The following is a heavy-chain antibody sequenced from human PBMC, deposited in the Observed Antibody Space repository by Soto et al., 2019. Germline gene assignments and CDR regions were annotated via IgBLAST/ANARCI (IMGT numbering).Heavy chain of an antibody. J-gene: IGHJ4*02. V-gene: IGHV3-9*01. CDR3: AISQDRGGRTTFIY. CDR2: INWKSDI. D-gene: IGHD3-16*01. CDR1: GFTFDDNA. Sequence: GGSLRLSCAVSGFTFDDNAMHWVRQAPEKGLEWVSGINWKSDIGYADSVKGRFTISRDNAESSLYLQMNSLRAEDTALYYCAISQDRGGRTTFIYWGQGTQVTVSS.